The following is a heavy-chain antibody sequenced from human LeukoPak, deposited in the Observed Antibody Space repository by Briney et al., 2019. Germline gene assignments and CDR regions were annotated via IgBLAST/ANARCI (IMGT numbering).Heavy chain of an antibody. D-gene: IGHD3/OR15-3a*01. Sequence: PGGSLRLSCAASGFTFSSSAMNWVRQAPGKGLEWVSYISSSSSTIQYADSVKGRFTISRDNAENSLYLQMNSLGVEDTAVYYCAKVRTGHYFDYWGQGTLVTVSS. CDR1: GFTFSSSA. CDR3: AKVRTGHYFDY. CDR2: ISSSSSTI. V-gene: IGHV3-48*01. J-gene: IGHJ4*02.